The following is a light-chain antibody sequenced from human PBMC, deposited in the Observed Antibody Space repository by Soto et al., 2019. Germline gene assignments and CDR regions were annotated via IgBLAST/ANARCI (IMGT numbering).Light chain of an antibody. CDR3: QQRSNWPPVFT. CDR2: DAS. V-gene: IGKV3-11*01. CDR1: QSVSSY. Sequence: EIVLTQSPATLSLSPGERATLSCRASQSVSSYLAWYQQKPGQAPRLLIYDASNRATGIPARFNGSGSGTDFTLTISSLEPEDFAVYYCQQRSNWPPVFTFGPGTKVDIK. J-gene: IGKJ3*01.